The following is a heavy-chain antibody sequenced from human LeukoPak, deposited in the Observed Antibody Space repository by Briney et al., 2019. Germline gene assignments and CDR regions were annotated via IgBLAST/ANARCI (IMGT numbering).Heavy chain of an antibody. CDR3: AKDAQGAAVQEY. CDR2: ISYSGST. Sequence: PSGNLSLTCAVSGGSISDRSWWTWVRQPPGKGLEWIGAISYSGSTNHNPSLKSRVTISLDKSKNQLSLKLTSVTAADTAVYYCAKDAQGAAVQEYWGQGALVTVSS. D-gene: IGHD6-25*01. V-gene: IGHV4-4*02. CDR1: GGSISDRSW. J-gene: IGHJ4*02.